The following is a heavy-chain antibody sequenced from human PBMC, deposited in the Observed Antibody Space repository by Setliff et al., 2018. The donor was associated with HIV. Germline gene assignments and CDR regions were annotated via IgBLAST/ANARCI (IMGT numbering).Heavy chain of an antibody. J-gene: IGHJ1*01. CDR3: EGESSIAVAEYFQH. D-gene: IGHD6-19*01. CDR1: GFTFSSYA. Sequence: GGSLRLSCAASGFTFSSYAMSWVRQAPGKGLEWVSAISGSGGSTYYADSVKGRFTISRDNSKNTLYLQMNSLRAEDTAVYYCEGESSIAVAEYFQHWGQGTLVTVSS. V-gene: IGHV3-23*01. CDR2: ISGSGGST.